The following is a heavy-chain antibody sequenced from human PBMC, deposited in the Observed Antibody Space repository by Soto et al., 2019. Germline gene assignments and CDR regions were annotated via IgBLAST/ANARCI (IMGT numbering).Heavy chain of an antibody. J-gene: IGHJ4*02. V-gene: IGHV4-59*01. CDR3: ARDSIAAAGFDY. CDR1: GGSISSYY. D-gene: IGHD6-13*01. Sequence: SETLSLTCTVSGGSISSYYWSWIRQPPGKGLEWIGYIYYSGSTNYNPSLKSRVTISVDTSKNQFSLKLSSVTAADTAVYYCARDSIAAAGFDYWGQGTLVTVSS. CDR2: IYYSGST.